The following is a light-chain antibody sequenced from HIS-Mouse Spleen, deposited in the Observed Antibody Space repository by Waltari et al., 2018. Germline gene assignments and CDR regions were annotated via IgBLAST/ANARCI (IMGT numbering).Light chain of an antibody. J-gene: IGLJ2*01. Sequence: QSALTQPASVSGSPGQSITSSCTGTSSDVGGYNYVSWYQQHPGKAPKLMIYDVSNRPSGVSNRFSGSKSGNTASLTISGLQAEDEADYYCSSYTSSSPLFGGGTKLTVL. V-gene: IGLV2-14*03. CDR2: DVS. CDR1: SSDVGGYNY. CDR3: SSYTSSSPL.